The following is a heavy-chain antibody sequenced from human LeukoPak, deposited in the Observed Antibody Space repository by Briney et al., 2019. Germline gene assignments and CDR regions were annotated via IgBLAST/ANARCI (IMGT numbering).Heavy chain of an antibody. D-gene: IGHD6-19*01. J-gene: IGHJ4*02. Sequence: SETLSLTCTVSGGSISSYYWSWIRQPPGKGLEWIGCIYYSGSTNYNPSLKSRVTISVDTSKNQFSLKLSSVTAADTAVYYCARQAAVALYDYWGQGTLVTVSS. CDR2: IYYSGST. CDR3: ARQAAVALYDY. V-gene: IGHV4-59*08. CDR1: GGSISSYY.